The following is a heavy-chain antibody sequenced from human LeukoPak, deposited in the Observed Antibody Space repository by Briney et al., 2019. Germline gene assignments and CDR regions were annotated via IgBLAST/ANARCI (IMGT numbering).Heavy chain of an antibody. D-gene: IGHD5-18*01. CDR2: INSDGSRT. Sequence: PGGSLRLSCAASGFTFSSNWMHWVRQAPGKGLVWVSRINSDGSRTYYADSVKGRFTISRDKADNTLYLQMNSLRADDTAVYYCARDFTAPAPWGQGTLVTVSS. J-gene: IGHJ5*02. V-gene: IGHV3-74*01. CDR3: ARDFTAPAP. CDR1: GFTFSSNW.